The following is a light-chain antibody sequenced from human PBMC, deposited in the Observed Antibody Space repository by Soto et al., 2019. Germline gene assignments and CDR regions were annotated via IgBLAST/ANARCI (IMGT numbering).Light chain of an antibody. Sequence: EIVLTQSPGTLSLSPGERAPLSGRARQSVTKSNLNWYHQKPGQAPSLLIYGASIRATGIPDRFSGSGSERDFTLTISRLEHEDFALYYCQQHGSSAPITFGQGTRLEIK. CDR3: QQHGSSAPIT. V-gene: IGKV3-20*01. CDR1: QSVTKSN. J-gene: IGKJ5*01. CDR2: GAS.